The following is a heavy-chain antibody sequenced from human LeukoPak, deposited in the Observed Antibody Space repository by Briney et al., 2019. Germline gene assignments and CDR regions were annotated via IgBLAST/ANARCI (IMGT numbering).Heavy chain of an antibody. CDR1: GASVSSGGYY. D-gene: IGHD3-10*01. J-gene: IGHJ4*02. Sequence: PSETLSPTCTVSGASVSSGGYYWSWLRQPPGKGLEWIGYIYYSGSTNYNPSLKSRVTISVDTSKNQFSLKVSSVTTADTAVYYCARRGGSGRNFDYWGQGTLVTVSS. CDR2: IYYSGST. V-gene: IGHV4-61*08. CDR3: ARRGGSGRNFDY.